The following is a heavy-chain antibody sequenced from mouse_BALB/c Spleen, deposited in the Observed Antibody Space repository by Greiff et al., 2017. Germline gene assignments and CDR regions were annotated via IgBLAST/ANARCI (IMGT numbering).Heavy chain of an antibody. CDR1: GFNIKDYY. J-gene: IGHJ2*01. CDR3: ARADYYGYYFDY. CDR2: IDPENGDT. V-gene: IGHV14-4*02. Sequence: VQLQQSGAELVRSGASVKLSCTASGFNIKDYYMHWVKQRPEQGLEWIGWIDPENGDTEYAPKFQGKATMTADTSSNTAYLQLSSLTSEDTAVYYCARADYYGYYFDYWGQGTTLTVSS. D-gene: IGHD1-2*01.